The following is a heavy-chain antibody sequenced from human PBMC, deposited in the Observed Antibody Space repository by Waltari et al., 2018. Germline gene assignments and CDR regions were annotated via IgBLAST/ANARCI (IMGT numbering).Heavy chain of an antibody. CDR1: GFTFRRSW. CDR3: ARAYSGSYET. V-gene: IGHV3-7*01. CDR2: IQRDGNGK. Sequence: EVQLVESGGGLVQPGGSWRPSFPASGFTFRRSWRTWVRQAQGKGLEWVANIQRDGNGKYYADSVKGRFTISRDNAKNSLYLQMNSLRAEDTAVYYCARAYSGSYETWGQGTLVTVSS. J-gene: IGHJ3*01. D-gene: IGHD1-26*01.